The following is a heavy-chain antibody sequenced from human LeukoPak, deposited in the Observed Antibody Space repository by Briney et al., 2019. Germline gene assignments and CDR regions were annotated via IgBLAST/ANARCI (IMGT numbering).Heavy chain of an antibody. CDR2: IIPIFGTA. CDR1: GGTFSSCA. V-gene: IGHV1-69*13. D-gene: IGHD3-3*01. Sequence: SVKVSCKASGGTFSSCAISWVRQAPGQGLEWMGGIIPIFGTANYAQKFQGRVTITADESTSTAYMELSSLRSEDTAVYYCARHGPTALRFLEWLLPFDYWGQGTLVTVSS. CDR3: ARHGPTALRFLEWLLPFDY. J-gene: IGHJ4*02.